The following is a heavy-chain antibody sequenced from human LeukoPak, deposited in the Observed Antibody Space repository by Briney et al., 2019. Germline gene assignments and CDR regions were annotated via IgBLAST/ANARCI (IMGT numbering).Heavy chain of an antibody. Sequence: GGSLRLSCAASGFKFSDYWMTWVRQAPGKGLEWVASIKYDGIDTYYVDSLRGRFTISRDNAKNSLYLQMNSLRAEDTAVYYCARGGLYGYDVFDYWGQGTLVTVSS. CDR2: IKYDGIDT. D-gene: IGHD5-12*01. V-gene: IGHV3-7*02. CDR1: GFKFSDYW. J-gene: IGHJ4*02. CDR3: ARGGLYGYDVFDY.